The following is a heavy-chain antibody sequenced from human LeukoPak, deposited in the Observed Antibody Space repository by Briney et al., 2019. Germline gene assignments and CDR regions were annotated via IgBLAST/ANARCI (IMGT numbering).Heavy chain of an antibody. Sequence: ASVKVSCKASVYTFTGYYMHWVRQAPGQGLEWMGWINPNSGGTNYAQKFQGRVTMTRDTSISTAYMELRSLRSDDTAVYYCARRGYYYGSGSKNWFDPWGQGTLVTVSS. CDR3: ARRGYYYGSGSKNWFDP. CDR2: INPNSGGT. D-gene: IGHD3-10*01. CDR1: VYTFTGYY. J-gene: IGHJ5*02. V-gene: IGHV1-2*02.